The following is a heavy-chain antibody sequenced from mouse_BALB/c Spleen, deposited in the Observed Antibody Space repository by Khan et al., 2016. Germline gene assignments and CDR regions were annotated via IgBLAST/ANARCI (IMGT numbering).Heavy chain of an antibody. CDR1: GFNIKDYY. J-gene: IGHJ3*01. V-gene: IGHV14-4*02. CDR3: TLYGSSYAWYDC. D-gene: IGHD1-1*01. Sequence: VQLQQPGAGLVRSGASVTLSCTASGFNIKDYYVYWVKQRPEQGLVWIGWIDPENDDSGYDPKFQGKATMTADTSSNTSYLQLSSLTSEATADYCCTLYGSSYAWYDCGRQATLITVS. CDR2: IDPENDDS.